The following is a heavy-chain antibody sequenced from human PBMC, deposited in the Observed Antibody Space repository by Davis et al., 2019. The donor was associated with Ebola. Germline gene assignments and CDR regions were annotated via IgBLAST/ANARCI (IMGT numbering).Heavy chain of an antibody. V-gene: IGHV3-33*01. CDR1: GFTFSSYG. CDR3: ARDGLELTLDY. D-gene: IGHD1-7*01. J-gene: IGHJ4*02. CDR2: IWYDGSNK. Sequence: GGSLRLSCAASGFTFSSYGMHWVRQAPGKGLEWVSVIWYDGSNKYYADSVKGRFTISRDNSKNTLYLQMNSRRAEDTAVYYCARDGLELTLDYWCQGTLVTVSS.